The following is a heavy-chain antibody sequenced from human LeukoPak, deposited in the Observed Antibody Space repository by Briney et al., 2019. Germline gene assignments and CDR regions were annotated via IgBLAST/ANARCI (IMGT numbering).Heavy chain of an antibody. J-gene: IGHJ4*02. D-gene: IGHD2/OR15-2a*01. CDR1: EVIFSNFW. CDR3: ARISFRSPDY. V-gene: IGHV3-7*01. Sequence: GGSLRLSCVDSEVIFSNFWMTWVRQAPGKGLEWVANINQDGSEKYSADSVRGRFTIPRDNAKNSLYLQMDSLRVEDTAVYFCARISFRSPDYWGQGTLVTISS. CDR2: INQDGSEK.